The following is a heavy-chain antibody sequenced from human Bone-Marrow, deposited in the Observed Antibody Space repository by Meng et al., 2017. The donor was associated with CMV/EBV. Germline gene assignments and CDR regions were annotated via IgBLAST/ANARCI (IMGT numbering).Heavy chain of an antibody. J-gene: IGHJ6*02. CDR1: GFTFGNNN. Sequence: GESLKISCAASGFTFGNNNMNWVRQAPGKGLEWVSYISSSSSTIYYADSVKGRFTISRDNARNSLSLQMNSLRAEDTAVYYCAREFCSSTSCYDDYYSGMDVWGQGTTVTVSS. CDR3: AREFCSSTSCYDDYYSGMDV. V-gene: IGHV3-48*04. CDR2: ISSSSSTI. D-gene: IGHD2-2*01.